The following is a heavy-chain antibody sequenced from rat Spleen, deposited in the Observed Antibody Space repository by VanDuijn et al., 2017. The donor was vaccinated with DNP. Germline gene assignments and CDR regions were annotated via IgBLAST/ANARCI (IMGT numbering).Heavy chain of an antibody. CDR3: ARQEFGVGFD. V-gene: IGHV5-34*01. CDR2: ISSSSSYI. J-gene: IGHJ2*01. Sequence: EVQLVESGGGLVQPGRSLKLSCLASGFTFSNYGMNWIRQAPGKGLEWVASISSSSSYIYYADTVKGRFTISRENAKNTLYLQMTSLRSEDTALYYCARQEFGVGFDWGQGVMVTVSS. CDR1: GFTFSNYG. D-gene: IGHD4-3*01.